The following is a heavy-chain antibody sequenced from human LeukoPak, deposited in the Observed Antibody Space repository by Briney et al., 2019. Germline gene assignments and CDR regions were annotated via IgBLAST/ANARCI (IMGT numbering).Heavy chain of an antibody. CDR3: ARHPNERKYYYGSGSSRKAFDY. Sequence: GSLRLSCTASGFTFGDYAMTWIRQPPGEGLEWIGEINHSGSTNYNPSLKSRVTISVDTSKNQFSLKLSSVTAADTAVYYCARHPNERKYYYGSGSSRKAFDYWGQGTLVTVSS. J-gene: IGHJ4*02. CDR1: GFTFGDYA. CDR2: INHSGST. D-gene: IGHD3-10*01. V-gene: IGHV4-34*01.